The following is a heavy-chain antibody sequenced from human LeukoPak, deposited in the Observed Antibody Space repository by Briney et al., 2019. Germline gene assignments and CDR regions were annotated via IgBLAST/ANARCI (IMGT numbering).Heavy chain of an antibody. CDR2: IYTSGST. CDR3: AREVTTGIASAGRVDY. D-gene: IGHD6-13*01. J-gene: IGHJ4*02. Sequence: SETLSLTCTVSGGSISSYYWSWIRQPAGKGLEWIGRIYTSGSTNYNPSLKSRVTMSVGTSKNQFSLKLSSVTAADAAVYYCAREVTTGIASAGRVDYWGQGTLVTVSS. V-gene: IGHV4-4*07. CDR1: GGSISSYY.